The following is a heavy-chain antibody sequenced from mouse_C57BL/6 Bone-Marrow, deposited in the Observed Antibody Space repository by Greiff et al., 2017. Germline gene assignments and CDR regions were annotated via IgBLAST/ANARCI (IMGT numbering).Heavy chain of an antibody. J-gene: IGHJ4*01. CDR2: IHPNSGST. V-gene: IGHV1-64*01. Sequence: QVHVKQPGAELVKPGASVKLSCKASGYTFTSYWMHWVKQRPGQGLEWIGMIHPNSGSTNYNEKFKSKATLTVDKSSSTAYMQLSSLTSEDSAVYYCARSYYGLRCYAMDYWGQGTSVTVSS. D-gene: IGHD1-1*01. CDR1: GYTFTSYW. CDR3: ARSYYGLRCYAMDY.